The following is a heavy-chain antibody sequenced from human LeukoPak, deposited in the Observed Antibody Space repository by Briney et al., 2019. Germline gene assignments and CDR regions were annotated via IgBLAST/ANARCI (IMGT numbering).Heavy chain of an antibody. J-gene: IGHJ3*02. CDR2: ISYDGSNK. CDR1: GFTCSSYA. D-gene: IGHD7-27*01. CDR3: ARDRLDWGAFDI. Sequence: GGSLRLSCAASGFTCSSYAMHWVRQAPGKGLEWVAVISYDGSNKYYADSVKGRFTISRDNSKNTLYLQMNSLRAEDTAVYYCARDRLDWGAFDIWGQGTMVTVSS. V-gene: IGHV3-30-3*01.